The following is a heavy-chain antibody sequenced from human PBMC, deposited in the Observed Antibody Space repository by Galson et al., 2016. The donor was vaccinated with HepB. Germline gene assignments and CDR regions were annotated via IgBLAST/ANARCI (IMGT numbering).Heavy chain of an antibody. CDR3: ARGQEGWYFDL. J-gene: IGHJ2*01. CDR2: ITTYNHKT. Sequence: SVKVSCKASGYPLTNYAFSWVRQAPGQGLEWVGWITTYNHKTKYEQKFQDRVTMTTDTSTSTAYMELRSLRSDDTAVYYWARGQEGWYFDLWGRGTLVTVSS. V-gene: IGHV1-18*01. CDR1: GYPLTNYA.